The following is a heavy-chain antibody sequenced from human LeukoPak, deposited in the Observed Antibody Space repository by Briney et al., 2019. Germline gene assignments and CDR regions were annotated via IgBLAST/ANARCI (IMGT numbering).Heavy chain of an antibody. Sequence: GGSLRLSCAASGFTVSSNYMNWVRQAPGKGLEWVSLIYSGGSTYFADSVKGRFTISRDNSKNTLYLQMNSLRAEDTAVFYCPRDWGCTDTRCYLGMDVWGQGTTVTVSS. V-gene: IGHV3-66*01. D-gene: IGHD2-2*01. CDR1: GFTVSSNY. CDR2: IYSGGST. CDR3: PRDWGCTDTRCYLGMDV. J-gene: IGHJ6*02.